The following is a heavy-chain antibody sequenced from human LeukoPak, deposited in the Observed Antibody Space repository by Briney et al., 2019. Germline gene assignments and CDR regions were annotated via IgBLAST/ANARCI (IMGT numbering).Heavy chain of an antibody. CDR2: ISYDGSNK. V-gene: IGHV3-30-3*01. CDR1: GFTFSSYA. J-gene: IGHJ4*02. D-gene: IGHD3-9*01. CDR3: ARDDFGERYFDWLFHLFDY. Sequence: PGGSLRLSCAASGFTFSSYAMHWVRQAPGKGLEWVAVISYDGSNKYYADSVKGRFTISRDNSKNTLYLQMNSLRAEDTAVYYCARDDFGERYFDWLFHLFDYWGQGTLVTVSS.